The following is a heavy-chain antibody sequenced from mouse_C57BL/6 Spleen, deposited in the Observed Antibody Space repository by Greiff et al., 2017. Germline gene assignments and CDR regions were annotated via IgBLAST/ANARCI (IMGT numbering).Heavy chain of an antibody. CDR3: TSLYYDYDVGAMDY. J-gene: IGHJ4*01. CDR2: IYPGNSDT. CDR1: GYTFTSYW. V-gene: IGHV1-5*01. Sequence: VQLQQSGTVLARPGASVKMSCKTSGYTFTSYWMHWVKQRPGQGLEWIGAIYPGNSDTSYNQKFKGKAKLTAVTSASTAYMELSSLTNEDSAVYYCTSLYYDYDVGAMDYWGQGTSVTVSS. D-gene: IGHD2-4*01.